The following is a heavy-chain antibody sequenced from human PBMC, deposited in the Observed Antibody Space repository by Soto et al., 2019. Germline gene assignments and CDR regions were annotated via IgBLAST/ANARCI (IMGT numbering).Heavy chain of an antibody. V-gene: IGHV2-26*01. CDR1: GFSLSNAEMG. CDR2: IFSHDLT. CDR3: ARAHVLCSVDY. D-gene: IGHD6-6*01. J-gene: IGHJ4*02. Sequence: QVTLKESGPVLVKPTETLTLTCTVSGFSLSNAEMGVSWIRQPPGKALEWLAHIFSHDLTYYSTSLRTRVTXTXXTPKSHVVLTMTNMDPVDNATYFCARAHVLCSVDYWGQGTLVTVSS.